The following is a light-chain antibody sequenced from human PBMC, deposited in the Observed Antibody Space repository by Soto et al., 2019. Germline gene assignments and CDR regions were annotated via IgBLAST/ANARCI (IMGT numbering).Light chain of an antibody. Sequence: QSALTQPASLSGSPGQSITISCTGTSSDIGAYDYVSWFQQHPGKAPKLMISEVNNRPSGVSNRFSGSKSGNTAYLTISGLQVEDEADYYCCSHAGGYTWVFGGGTKLTVL. V-gene: IGLV2-14*01. CDR2: EVN. J-gene: IGLJ3*02. CDR1: SSDIGAYDY. CDR3: CSHAGGYTWV.